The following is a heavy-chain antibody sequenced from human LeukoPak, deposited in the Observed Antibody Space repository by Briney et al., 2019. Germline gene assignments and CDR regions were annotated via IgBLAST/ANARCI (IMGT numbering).Heavy chain of an antibody. V-gene: IGHV3-23*01. CDR3: AKAHLDSMPFYYFMVL. CDR1: GFTFSRYA. Sequence: GGSLRLFCAASGFTFSRYAMSWVCQIPGKGLEWVSTISGSAVSTYYADSVKGRFTISRDNSKKTLYLQLHSLGAEDTAVYYCAKAHLDSMPFYYFMVLWGNGTAVTVSS. J-gene: IGHJ6*03. CDR2: ISGSAVST. D-gene: IGHD2/OR15-2a*01.